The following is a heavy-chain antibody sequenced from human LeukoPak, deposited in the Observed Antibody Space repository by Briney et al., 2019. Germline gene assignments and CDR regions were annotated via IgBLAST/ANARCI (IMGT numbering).Heavy chain of an antibody. J-gene: IGHJ5*02. CDR1: GGSISSSSYY. V-gene: IGHV4-39*07. Sequence: PSETLSLTCTVSGGSISSSSYYWGWIRQPPGKGLEWIGSISYSGSTYYNPSLKSRVTISVDTSKNQFSLKLSSVTAADTAVYYCARLSNLAGRRGRFDPWGQGTLVTVSS. CDR3: ARLSNLAGRRGRFDP. D-gene: IGHD6-19*01. CDR2: ISYSGST.